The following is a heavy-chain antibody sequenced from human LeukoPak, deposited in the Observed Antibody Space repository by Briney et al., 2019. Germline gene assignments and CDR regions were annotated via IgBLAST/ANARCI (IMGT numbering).Heavy chain of an antibody. CDR2: IIPIFTTA. Sequence: SVKVSCKAAGGTISNYVISWVRQAPGQGLEWMGGIIPIFTTANYAQKFQGRVTITADESTSTAYMELSSLRSEDTAVYYCAVGLYDSSGYYYPDYWGQGTLVTVSS. V-gene: IGHV1-69*13. CDR3: AVGLYDSSGYYYPDY. CDR1: GGTISNYV. D-gene: IGHD3-22*01. J-gene: IGHJ4*02.